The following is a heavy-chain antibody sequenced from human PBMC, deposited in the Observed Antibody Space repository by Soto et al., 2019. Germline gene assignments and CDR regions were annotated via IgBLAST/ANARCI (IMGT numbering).Heavy chain of an antibody. CDR3: TAENQPGGLSLYSVPYYYYYMDV. CDR1: GFTFSNAW. V-gene: IGHV3-15*01. D-gene: IGHD3-16*02. Sequence: GGSLRLSCAASGFTFSNAWMSWVRQAPGKGLEWVGRIKSKTDGGTTDYAAPVKGRFTISRDDSKNTLYLQMNSLKTEDTAVYYCTAENQPGGLSLYSVPYYYYYMDVWGKGTTVTVSS. CDR2: IKSKTDGGTT. J-gene: IGHJ6*03.